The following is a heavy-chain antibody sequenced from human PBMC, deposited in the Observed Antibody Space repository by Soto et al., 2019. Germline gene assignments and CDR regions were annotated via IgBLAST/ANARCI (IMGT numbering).Heavy chain of an antibody. J-gene: IGHJ5*02. Sequence: QVQMVESGGGVVQPGTSLRLSCATSGFTFSTSGMHWVRQAPGKGLEWVAMISHDGSVTYYTDSVQGRFTISRDTPKNTLYLQMNSLRDEDKAIYYCAKDWGSSGWYNWFDPWGQGTRVTVS. CDR3: AKDWGSSGWYNWFDP. D-gene: IGHD6-13*01. CDR2: ISHDGSVT. V-gene: IGHV3-30*18. CDR1: GFTFSTSG.